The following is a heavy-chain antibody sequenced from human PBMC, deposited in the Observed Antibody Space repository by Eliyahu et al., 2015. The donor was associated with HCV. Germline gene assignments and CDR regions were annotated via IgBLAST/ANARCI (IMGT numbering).Heavy chain of an antibody. Sequence: EVQLVESGGGLVKPGGSLRLSCAASGFTFXSYSMNWVRQAPGEGLEWVSSITSITYTYYADSVKGRFTISRDNAKNSLYLQMNSLRAEDTAVYYCARGSSSVGFDILTGYSHDAFDIWGQGTMVTVSS. V-gene: IGHV3-21*01. D-gene: IGHD3-9*01. CDR3: ARGSSSVGFDILTGYSHDAFDI. CDR2: ITSITYT. J-gene: IGHJ3*02. CDR1: GFTFXSYS.